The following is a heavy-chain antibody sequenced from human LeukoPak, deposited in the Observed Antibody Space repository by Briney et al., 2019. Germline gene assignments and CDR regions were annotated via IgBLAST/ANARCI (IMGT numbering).Heavy chain of an antibody. Sequence: GGSLRLSCAASGFTFSGYWMSWVRQAPGKGLEWVANIKNDGSEKFYVDSARGRFTISRDIAKNSVYLQMNSLTAEDTAVYYCARGGGYQRYWGQGTLVTVSS. J-gene: IGHJ4*02. CDR1: GFTFSGYW. V-gene: IGHV3-7*01. D-gene: IGHD3-16*02. CDR3: ARGGGYQRY. CDR2: IKNDGSEK.